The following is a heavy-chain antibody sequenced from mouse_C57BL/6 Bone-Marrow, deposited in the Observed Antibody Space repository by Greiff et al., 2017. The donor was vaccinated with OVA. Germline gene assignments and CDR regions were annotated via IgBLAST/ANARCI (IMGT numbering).Heavy chain of an antibody. V-gene: IGHV3-6*01. J-gene: IGHJ2*01. CDR1: GYSITSGYY. Sequence: DVQLQESGPGLVKPSQSLSLTCSVPGYSITSGYYWNWIRQFPGNKLEWMGYISYDGSNNYNPSLKNRISITRDTSKNQFFLKLKSVTTEDTATYYCARGDYWGQGTTLTVSS. CDR2: ISYDGSN. CDR3: ARGDY.